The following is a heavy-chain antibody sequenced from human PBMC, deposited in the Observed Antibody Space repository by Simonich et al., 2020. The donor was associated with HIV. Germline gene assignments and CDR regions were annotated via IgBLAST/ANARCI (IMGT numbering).Heavy chain of an antibody. Sequence: QVQLQESGPGLVKPSETLYLTCAVSGYSISSGYYWGWFRQPLGQGLEWFVSNYRSGHTYDNPPLESRATLSVDPSKNPFSLKLSSVTAADTAVYYCARGLAARLSHFDYWGQGTLVTVSS. CDR3: ARGLAARLSHFDY. CDR2: NYRSGHT. D-gene: IGHD6-6*01. V-gene: IGHV4-38-2*01. CDR1: GYSISSGYY. J-gene: IGHJ4*02.